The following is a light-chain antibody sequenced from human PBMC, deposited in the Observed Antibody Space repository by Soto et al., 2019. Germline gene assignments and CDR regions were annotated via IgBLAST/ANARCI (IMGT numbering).Light chain of an antibody. CDR2: DAS. CDR1: QSVNSY. CDR3: QQRYNSLLT. V-gene: IGKV3-11*01. J-gene: IGKJ4*01. Sequence: EIVLTQSPATLALSPGERATLSCRASQSVNSYLAWYQQKPGQAPRLLIYDASNRATGIPARFSGIGSGTDFTLTISSLEPEDFAVYYYQQRYNSLLTLGGGTQVEI.